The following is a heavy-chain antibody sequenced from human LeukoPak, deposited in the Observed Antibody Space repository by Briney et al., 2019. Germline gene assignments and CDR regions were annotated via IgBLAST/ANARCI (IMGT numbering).Heavy chain of an antibody. J-gene: IGHJ6*02. V-gene: IGHV4-59*12. CDR1: GGSISSYY. CDR2: IYYSGST. Sequence: SETLSLTCTVSGGSISSYYWSWIRQPPGKGLEWIGYIYYSGSTNYNPSLKSRVTISVDTSKNQFSLKLSSVTAADTAVYYCARGTLAVTRGYYYYYYGMDVWGQGTTVTVSS. D-gene: IGHD4-11*01. CDR3: ARGTLAVTRGYYYYYYGMDV.